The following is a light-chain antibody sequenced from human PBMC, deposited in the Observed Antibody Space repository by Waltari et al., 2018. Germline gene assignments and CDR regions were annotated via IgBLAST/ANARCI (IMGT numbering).Light chain of an antibody. CDR3: QQYGSSPLT. CDR1: QSVSCSD. Sequence: CRASQSVSCSDLAWYQQKPGQAPRLLIYGASSRAIGIPDRFSGSGSGTDFTLTISRLEPEDFAVYDCQQYGSSPLTFGGGTKVEIK. CDR2: GAS. J-gene: IGKJ4*01. V-gene: IGKV3-20*01.